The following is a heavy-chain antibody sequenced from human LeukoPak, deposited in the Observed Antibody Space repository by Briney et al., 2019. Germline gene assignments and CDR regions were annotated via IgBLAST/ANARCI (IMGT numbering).Heavy chain of an antibody. V-gene: IGHV1-2*02. D-gene: IGHD3-10*01. CDR2: INPNSGGT. CDR3: ARVGERWLHRGYYFDY. J-gene: IGHJ4*02. Sequence: ASVKVSCKASGYTFTGYYMHWVRQAPGQGLEWMGWINPNSGGTNYAQKFQGRVTMTRDTSISTAYMELSRLRSDDTAVYYCARVGERWLHRGYYFDYWGQGTLVTVSS. CDR1: GYTFTGYY.